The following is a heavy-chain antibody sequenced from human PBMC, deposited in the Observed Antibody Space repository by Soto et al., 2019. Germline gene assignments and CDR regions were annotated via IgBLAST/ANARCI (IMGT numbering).Heavy chain of an antibody. D-gene: IGHD1-1*01. J-gene: IGHJ5*02. CDR3: AKSLNINWKNWFDP. CDR1: GFTFSSNA. CDR2: ISGTGGRI. Sequence: GGSLRLSCAASGFTFSSNAMNLVRQAPGKGLEWVSVISGTGGRIYYADSVKGRFTISRDNSKNTLYLEMNSLRVEDTAVYYCAKSLNINWKNWFDPWGQGTLVTVSS. V-gene: IGHV3-23*01.